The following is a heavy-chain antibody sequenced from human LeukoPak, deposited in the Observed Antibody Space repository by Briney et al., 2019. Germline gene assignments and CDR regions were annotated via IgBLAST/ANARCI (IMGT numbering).Heavy chain of an antibody. CDR2: IYPGDSDT. J-gene: IGHJ5*02. Sequence: ASVTVSCKTSGYTFTSYYMHWVRQAPGQGLEWMGIIYPGDSDTRYSPSFQGQATLSADKSISTAYLQWSSLKASDTAMYYCARPDCSGDCPWGQGTLVTVSS. D-gene: IGHD2-21*02. V-gene: IGHV5-51*01. CDR1: GYTFTSYY. CDR3: ARPDCSGDCP.